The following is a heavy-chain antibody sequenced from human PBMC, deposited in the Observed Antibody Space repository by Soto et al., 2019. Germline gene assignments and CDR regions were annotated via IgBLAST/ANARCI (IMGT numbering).Heavy chain of an antibody. CDR3: AKGNGGYIEYYFDY. Sequence: EVQLVESGGVVVQPGGSLRLSCAASGFTFDDYTMHWVRQAPGKGLEWVSLISGDGGSTYYADSVKGRFTISRDNSKNSLYLQMNSLRTEDTALYYCAKGNGGYIEYYFDYWGQGTLVTVSS. V-gene: IGHV3-43*01. CDR2: ISGDGGST. D-gene: IGHD4-17*01. J-gene: IGHJ4*02. CDR1: GFTFDDYT.